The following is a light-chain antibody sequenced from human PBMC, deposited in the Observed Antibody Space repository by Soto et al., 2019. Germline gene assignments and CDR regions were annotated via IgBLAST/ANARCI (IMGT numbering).Light chain of an antibody. CDR2: GAS. J-gene: IGKJ1*01. CDR3: QKYGRSPTT. Sequence: EIVFTGCQASLYLSPGEIGTLSCRASQSVSSYLAWYQQKTGQPPRLLIYGASSRATGIPDRFSGSGSGTDLNLTISRLEAEDYAVYYCQKYGRSPTTXGQGTKVDIK. V-gene: IGKV3-20*01. CDR1: QSVSSY.